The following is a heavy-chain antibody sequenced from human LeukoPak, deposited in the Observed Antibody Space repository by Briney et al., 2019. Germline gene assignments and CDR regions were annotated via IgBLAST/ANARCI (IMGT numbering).Heavy chain of an antibody. D-gene: IGHD3-22*01. CDR1: GGSISSSSYY. J-gene: IGHJ3*02. CDR2: IYYSGST. V-gene: IGHV4-39*07. Sequence: SETLSLTCTVSGGSISSSSYYWGWIRQPPGKGLEWIGSIYYSGSTYYNPSLKSRVTISVDTSKNQFSLKLSSVTAADTAVYYCAREVMYDYDSSGPRDAFDIWGQGTMVTVSS. CDR3: AREVMYDYDSSGPRDAFDI.